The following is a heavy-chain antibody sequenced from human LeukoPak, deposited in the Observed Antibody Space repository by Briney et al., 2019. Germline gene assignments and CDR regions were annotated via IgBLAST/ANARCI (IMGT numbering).Heavy chain of an antibody. CDR1: GGSISSGSYY. CDR3: ARTASEYSISWID. D-gene: IGHD6-13*01. CDR2: LYSSGDT. Sequence: SETLSLTCTVSGGSISSGSYYWGWIRQPPGKGLEWIGSLYSSGDTYCNPSLKSRVIISVDSSKNQFSLKLTSVTAADTAVYYCARTASEYSISWIDWGQGTLVTVSS. V-gene: IGHV4-39*01. J-gene: IGHJ1*01.